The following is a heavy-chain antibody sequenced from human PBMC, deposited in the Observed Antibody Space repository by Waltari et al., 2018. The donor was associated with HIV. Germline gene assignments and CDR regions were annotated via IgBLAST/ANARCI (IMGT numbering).Heavy chain of an antibody. J-gene: IGHJ4*02. D-gene: IGHD3-22*01. Sequence: QVQLVQSGAEVKKPGSSVKVSCQAAGGPFRSYAISWVRQAPGQGLEWMGGIIPIFGTANYAQKFQGRVTITADESTSTAYMELSSLRSEDTAVYYCARVSYYDSSGPAGMDYWGQGTLVTVSS. CDR2: IIPIFGTA. CDR1: GGPFRSYA. V-gene: IGHV1-69*01. CDR3: ARVSYYDSSGPAGMDY.